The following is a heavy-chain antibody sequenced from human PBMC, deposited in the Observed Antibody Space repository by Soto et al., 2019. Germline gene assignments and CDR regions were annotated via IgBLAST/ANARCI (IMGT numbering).Heavy chain of an antibody. CDR3: ARGGYDFFGWFDP. V-gene: IGHV3-30-3*01. D-gene: IGHD3-3*01. CDR1: GFTFSSYA. CDR2: ISYDGSNK. Sequence: QVQLVESGGGVVQPGRSLRLSCAASGFTFSSYAMHWVRQAPGKGLEWVAVISYDGSNKYYADSVKGRFTISRDNSENTLYLQMNSLRAEDTAVYYCARGGYDFFGWFDPWGQGTLVTVSS. J-gene: IGHJ5*02.